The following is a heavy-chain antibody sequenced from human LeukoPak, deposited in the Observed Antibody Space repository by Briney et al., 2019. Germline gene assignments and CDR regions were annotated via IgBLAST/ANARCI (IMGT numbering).Heavy chain of an antibody. Sequence: SETLSLTCTVSGGSISSYYWSWIRQPPGKGLEWIGYIYYSGSTNYNPSLKSRVTISVDTSKNQFSLKLSSVTAADTAVYYCARSTYYDFWSGYHFGNFDYWGQGTLVTVSS. V-gene: IGHV4-59*01. D-gene: IGHD3-3*01. J-gene: IGHJ4*02. CDR2: IYYSGST. CDR3: ARSTYYDFWSGYHFGNFDY. CDR1: GGSISSYY.